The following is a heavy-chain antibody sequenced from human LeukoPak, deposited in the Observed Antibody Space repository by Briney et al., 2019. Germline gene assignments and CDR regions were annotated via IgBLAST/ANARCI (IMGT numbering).Heavy chain of an antibody. J-gene: IGHJ4*02. CDR2: ISGSGGRT. CDR3: AKDRGQLWLPFDY. D-gene: IGHD5-18*01. CDR1: GFTFSSYA. V-gene: IGHV3-23*01. Sequence: GGSLRLSCAASGFTFSSYAMSWVRQAPGKGLEWVSAISGSGGRTYSADSVKGRSTISRDNSKNTLYLQMNSLRAEDTAVYYCAKDRGQLWLPFDYWGQGTLVTVSS.